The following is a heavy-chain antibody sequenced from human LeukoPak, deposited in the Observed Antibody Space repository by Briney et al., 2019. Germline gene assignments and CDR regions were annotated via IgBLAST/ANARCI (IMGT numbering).Heavy chain of an antibody. Sequence: PGGSLRLSCAASGFTFSSYSMNWVRQAPGKGLEWVSSISSSSSYIYYADSVKGRFTISRDNAMNSLYLQMNSLRAEDTAVYYCARSGGDQEIHYYYGMDVWGQGTTVTVSS. CDR3: ARSGGDQEIHYYYGMDV. D-gene: IGHD2-21*02. V-gene: IGHV3-21*01. J-gene: IGHJ6*02. CDR1: GFTFSSYS. CDR2: ISSSSSYI.